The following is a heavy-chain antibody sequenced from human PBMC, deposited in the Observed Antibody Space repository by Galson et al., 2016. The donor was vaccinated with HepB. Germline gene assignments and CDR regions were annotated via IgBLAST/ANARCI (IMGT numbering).Heavy chain of an antibody. Sequence: ETLSLTCDVSGGSISRSNWKSWVRQIPGKGLEWIEQIYHSGTTNYNPSLKSRVTMSVDKSNKQFSLNLRSVTAADTAIYYCARLNYLYDSGNYVYVMDVWGPGTTVTVSS. D-gene: IGHD3-10*01. CDR1: GGSISRSNW. CDR3: ARLNYLYDSGNYVYVMDV. CDR2: IYHSGTT. J-gene: IGHJ6*02. V-gene: IGHV4-4*02.